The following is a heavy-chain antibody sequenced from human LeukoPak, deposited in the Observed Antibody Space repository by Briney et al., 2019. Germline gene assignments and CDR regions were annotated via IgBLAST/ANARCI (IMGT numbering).Heavy chain of an antibody. CDR1: GDSLSWYY. CDR3: ARHGGGYYYDSGGYLSPFDY. V-gene: IGHV4-59*08. D-gene: IGHD3-22*01. CDR2: IYYSGST. Sequence: SEALSLNCTGSGDSLSWYYRDWIRPPPGEGLGWVGYIYYSGSTNQNPSLKSRVTISVDTSKNQFSLKLSSVTAADTAVYYCARHGGGYYYDSGGYLSPFDYWGQGTLVTVSS. J-gene: IGHJ4*02.